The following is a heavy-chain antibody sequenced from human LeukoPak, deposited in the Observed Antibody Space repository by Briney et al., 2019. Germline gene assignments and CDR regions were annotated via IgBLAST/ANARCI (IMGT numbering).Heavy chain of an antibody. Sequence: GGSLRLSCAASGFDFSSNWMHWVRHAPGQGLVWVSRIKGDGISANYADSVKGRFTISRDIAKNTLYLQMNSLRAEDTGVYYCAKDHYWSIDYWGRGTLVTVSS. CDR2: IKGDGISA. V-gene: IGHV3-74*01. CDR3: AKDHYWSIDY. J-gene: IGHJ4*02. CDR1: GFDFSSNW. D-gene: IGHD3-3*01.